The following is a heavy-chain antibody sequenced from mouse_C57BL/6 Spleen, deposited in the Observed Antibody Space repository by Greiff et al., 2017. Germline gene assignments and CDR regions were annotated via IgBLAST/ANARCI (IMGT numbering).Heavy chain of an antibody. D-gene: IGHD6-5*01. CDR2: IDPSDSET. J-gene: IGHJ4*01. V-gene: IGHV1-52*01. CDR1: GYTFTSYW. Sequence: QVQLQQPGAELVRPGSSVKLSCKASGYTFTSYWMHWVKQRPIQGLEWIGNIDPSDSETHYNQKFKDKATLTVDKSSSTAYMQLSSLTSEDSAVYYCAIKSYDYYAMDYWGQGTSVTVSS. CDR3: AIKSYDYYAMDY.